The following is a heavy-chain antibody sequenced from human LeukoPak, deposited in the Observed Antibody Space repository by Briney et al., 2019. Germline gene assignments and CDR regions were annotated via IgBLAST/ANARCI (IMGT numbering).Heavy chain of an antibody. V-gene: IGHV3-53*01. D-gene: IGHD3-10*01. CDR3: AGDNYGLGSLDY. J-gene: IGHJ4*02. CDR2: IYTGGNT. CDR1: GFTVSGTY. Sequence: GGSLRLSCAASGFTVSGTYMSWVRQAPGKGLEWVSVIYTGGNTFYADSVKGRFTISRDNSKNTLYLQMNSLRVEDTAVYYCAGDNYGLGSLDYWGQGTLVTVSS.